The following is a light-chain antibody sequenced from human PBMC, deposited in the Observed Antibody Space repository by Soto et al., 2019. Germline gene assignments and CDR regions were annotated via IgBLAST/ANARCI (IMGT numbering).Light chain of an antibody. V-gene: IGLV4-69*01. Sequence: QLVLTQSPSASASLGASVNLTCTLSSGHSNYAIAWHQQQPEKGPRYLMKVNSGGSHIKGDGIPDRFSGSSSGAERYLFISSLQSEDEADYYCQTWGTGSAIVVFGGGTQLPVL. CDR1: SGHSNYA. CDR3: QTWGTGSAIVV. CDR2: VNSGGSH. J-gene: IGLJ7*01.